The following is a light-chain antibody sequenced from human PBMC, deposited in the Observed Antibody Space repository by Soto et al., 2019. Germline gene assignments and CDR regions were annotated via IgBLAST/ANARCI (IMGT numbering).Light chain of an antibody. CDR2: GNS. CDR3: QSYGSSLSGYVV. Sequence: QAVVTQPPSVSGAPGQRVTISCTGSSSNIGAGYDVHWYQQLPGTAPKLLIHGNSNRPSGVPDRFSGSKSGTSASLAITGLQAEDEADYYCQSYGSSLSGYVVFGGGTKLTVL. CDR1: SSNIGAGYD. J-gene: IGLJ2*01. V-gene: IGLV1-40*01.